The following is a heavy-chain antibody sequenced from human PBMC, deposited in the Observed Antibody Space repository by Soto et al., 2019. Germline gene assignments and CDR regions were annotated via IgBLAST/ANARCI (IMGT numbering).Heavy chain of an antibody. J-gene: IGHJ6*02. V-gene: IGHV4-34*01. CDR3: VREGYYYVWGYSYGMDV. Sequence: QVQLQQWGAGLLKPSETLSLTCAVYGGSLSHYYWSWLRQSPGKGLEWIGEINHSGSTNYNPSLKSRVSISVESSKNQFSLKLRYVTAADTAVYYCVREGYYYVWGYSYGMDVWGQGTTVTVPS. CDR2: INHSGST. D-gene: IGHD3-10*02. CDR1: GGSLSHYY.